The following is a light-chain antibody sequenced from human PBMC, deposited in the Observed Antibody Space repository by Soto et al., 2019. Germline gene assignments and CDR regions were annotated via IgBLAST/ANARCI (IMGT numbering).Light chain of an antibody. V-gene: IGKV1-5*03. CDR2: KAS. J-gene: IGKJ1*01. Sequence: DIQMTQSPSSLSAAVGDRVTITCRASQTISSWLAWYQQKPGKAPKLLIYKASTLKSGVPSRFSGSLYGTEFNLTISSLQTDDFATYYCQHYNSYSEAFGQGTKVDIK. CDR1: QTISSW. CDR3: QHYNSYSEA.